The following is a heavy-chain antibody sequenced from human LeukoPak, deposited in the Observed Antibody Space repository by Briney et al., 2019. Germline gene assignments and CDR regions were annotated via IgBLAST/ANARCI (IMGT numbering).Heavy chain of an antibody. J-gene: IGHJ4*02. CDR1: VYTLTELS. V-gene: IGHV1-24*01. CDR3: ATARIGYYDSSGYAFDY. Sequence: ASVKVSCKVSVYTLTELSMHWVRQAPGRGLEWMGGFDPEDGETIYAQKFQGRVTMTEDTSTDTAYMELSSLRSEDTAVYYCATARIGYYDSSGYAFDYWGQGTLVTVSS. CDR2: FDPEDGET. D-gene: IGHD3-22*01.